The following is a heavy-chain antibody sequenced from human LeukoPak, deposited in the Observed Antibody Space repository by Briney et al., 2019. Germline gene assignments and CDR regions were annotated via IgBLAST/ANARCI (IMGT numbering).Heavy chain of an antibody. CDR1: GGTFSSYP. D-gene: IGHD6-6*01. CDR2: IIPIFGIA. J-gene: IGHJ5*02. CDR3: AREWSGLSSIAARPSWFDP. Sequence: ASVKVSCKASGGTFSSYPISWVRQPPGQGLEWMGKIIPIFGIANYAQKFQGRVTITADKPTSTAYMELRSLRSENTAVYYCAREWSGLSSIAARPSWFDPWGQGTLVTVSS. V-gene: IGHV1-69*04.